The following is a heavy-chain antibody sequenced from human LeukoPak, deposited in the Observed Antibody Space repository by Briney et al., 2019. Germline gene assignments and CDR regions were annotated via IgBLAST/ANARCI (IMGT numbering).Heavy chain of an antibody. CDR3: ARDSLLRGSGWDYWYFDL. Sequence: SESLSLTCTVSGGSVSNGNYYWSWIRQPPGKGLEWIGNMHYSGSTNYNPSLKSRVTISVDTSMNQFSLLLTSATAADTAVYYCARDSLLRGSGWDYWYFDLWGRGTLVTASS. CDR1: GGSVSNGNYY. J-gene: IGHJ2*01. D-gene: IGHD6-25*01. CDR2: MHYSGST. V-gene: IGHV4-61*01.